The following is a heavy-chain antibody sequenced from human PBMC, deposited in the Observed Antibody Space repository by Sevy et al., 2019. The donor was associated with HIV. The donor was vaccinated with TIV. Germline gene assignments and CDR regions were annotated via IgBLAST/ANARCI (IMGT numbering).Heavy chain of an antibody. V-gene: IGHV3-53*01. CDR1: GFSVRDNS. CDR3: SRDNWDHGSRSFYFAS. CDR2: ISAGIST. D-gene: IGHD7-27*01. Sequence: GGSLRLSCAASGFSVRDNSMSWVRQAPGQGLEWVSVISAGISTYYAESVQGRFTISRDISGNMVYLQMNSLRPEDTAHYYCSRDNWDHGSRSFYFASWGQGTLVTVSS. J-gene: IGHJ4*02.